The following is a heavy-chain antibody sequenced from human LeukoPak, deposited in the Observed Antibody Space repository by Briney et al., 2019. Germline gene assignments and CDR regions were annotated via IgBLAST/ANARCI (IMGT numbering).Heavy chain of an antibody. CDR3: ARDLFYSVSGTYYNVGRVFNY. CDR1: GYTFTAYY. J-gene: IGHJ4*02. Sequence: ASVKVSCKTSGYTFTAYYIQWVRQALGQGLEWMGWINGNSGSTNYAQKFQGRVTMTRDTSITTAYMELTSLRSDDTAVYYCARDLFYSVSGTYYNVGRVFNYWGQGTLVTVSS. CDR2: INGNSGST. V-gene: IGHV1-2*02. D-gene: IGHD3-10*01.